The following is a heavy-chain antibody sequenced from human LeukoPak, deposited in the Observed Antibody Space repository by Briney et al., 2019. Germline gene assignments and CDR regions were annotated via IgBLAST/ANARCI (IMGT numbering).Heavy chain of an antibody. Sequence: PGGSLRLSCAASGFTFSSYAMSWVRQAPGKGLEWVSAISRSGDGTYYADSVKGRFTISRDNSKNTLYLQMNSLRAEDTAVYYCAKGQDGSPLTSYSSWGQGTLVTVSS. CDR1: GFTFSSYA. CDR2: ISRSGDGT. D-gene: IGHD3-16*01. CDR3: AKGQDGSPLTSYSS. J-gene: IGHJ4*02. V-gene: IGHV3-23*01.